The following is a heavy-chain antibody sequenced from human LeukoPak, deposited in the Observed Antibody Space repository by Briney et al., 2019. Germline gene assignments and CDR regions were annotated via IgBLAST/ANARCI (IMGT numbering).Heavy chain of an antibody. V-gene: IGHV3-33*01. CDR3: ARDRGYFAWLYGMDV. Sequence: GRSLRLSCAASGFTFSSYGMHWVRQAPGKGLEWVAVIRYDGSNKYYADSVKGRFTISRDNSKNTLYLQMNSLRAEDTAVYYCARDRGYFAWLYGMDVWGKGTTVTVSS. CDR1: GFTFSSYG. D-gene: IGHD3-9*01. CDR2: IRYDGSNK. J-gene: IGHJ6*04.